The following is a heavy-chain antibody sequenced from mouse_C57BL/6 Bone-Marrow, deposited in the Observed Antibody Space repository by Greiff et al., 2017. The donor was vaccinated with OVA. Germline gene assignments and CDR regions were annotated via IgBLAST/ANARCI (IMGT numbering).Heavy chain of an antibody. D-gene: IGHD2-4*01. CDR2: INPSTGGT. CDR1: GYSFTGYY. J-gene: IGHJ2*01. V-gene: IGHV1-42*01. CDR3: ARFRIYYDYESYYFDY. Sequence: VQLQQSGPELVKPGASVKISCKASGYSFTGYYMNWVKQSPEKSLEWIGEINPSTGGTTYNQKFKAKATLTVDKSSSTAYMQLKSLTSEDSAVYYCARFRIYYDYESYYFDYWGQGTTLTVSS.